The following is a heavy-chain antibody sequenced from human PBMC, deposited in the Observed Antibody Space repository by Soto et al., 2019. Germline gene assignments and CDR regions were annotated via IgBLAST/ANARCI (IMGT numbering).Heavy chain of an antibody. CDR1: GGSFSGYY. CDR2: INHSGST. V-gene: IGHV4-34*01. CDR3: ARGSDYGQTFDY. J-gene: IGHJ4*02. Sequence: SETLSLTCAVYGGSFSGYYWSWIRQPPGKGLEWIGEINHSGSTNYNPSLKSRVTISVDTSKNQFSLQLNSVTPEDTAVYYCARGSDYGQTFDYWGQGTLVTVSS. D-gene: IGHD4-17*01.